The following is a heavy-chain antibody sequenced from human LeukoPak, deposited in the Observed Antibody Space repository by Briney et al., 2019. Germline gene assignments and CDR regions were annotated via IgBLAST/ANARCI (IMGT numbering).Heavy chain of an antibody. Sequence: ASVKVSCKASGYTFTSYGISWVRQAPGQGLEWMGWISAYNGNTNYAQKPQGRVTMTTDTSTSTAYMELRSLRSDDTAVYYCARDLGYCGGDCYSLNWFDPWGQGTLVTVSS. V-gene: IGHV1-18*01. CDR3: ARDLGYCGGDCYSLNWFDP. D-gene: IGHD2-21*02. CDR1: GYTFTSYG. CDR2: ISAYNGNT. J-gene: IGHJ5*02.